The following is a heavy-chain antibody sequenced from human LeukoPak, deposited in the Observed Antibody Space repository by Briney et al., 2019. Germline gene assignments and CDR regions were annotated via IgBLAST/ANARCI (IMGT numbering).Heavy chain of an antibody. CDR3: AKSMTLQWRGFFDL. V-gene: IGHV3-23*01. CDR1: GFTFSTYA. Sequence: GGSLRLSCAASGFTFSTYAMSWVRQAPGKGLEWVSSISDSGANTYYADSVRGRFTISRDNSKNTLYLQKNSLRADDTAIYYCAKSMTLQWRGFFDLWGRGTHVTVSS. CDR2: ISDSGANT. J-gene: IGHJ2*01. D-gene: IGHD6-19*01.